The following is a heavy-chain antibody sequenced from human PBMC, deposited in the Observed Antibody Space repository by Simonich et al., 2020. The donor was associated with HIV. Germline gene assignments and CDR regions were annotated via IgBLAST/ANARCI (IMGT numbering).Heavy chain of an antibody. V-gene: IGHV3-7*01. CDR3: AREFSLNY. Sequence: EVQLVESGGGLVQPGGSLRLSCAASGFIFSNSWMSWVRQAPGRGVEGVANINQGGSEKYYVVSVKGRFTISRDNAKNSLSLQMNSLRAEDTAVYYCAREFSLNYWGQGTLVTVSS. CDR2: INQGGSEK. CDR1: GFIFSNSW. J-gene: IGHJ4*02. D-gene: IGHD3-3*02.